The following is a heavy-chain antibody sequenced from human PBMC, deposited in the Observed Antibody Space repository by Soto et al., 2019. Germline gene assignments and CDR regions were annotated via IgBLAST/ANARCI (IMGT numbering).Heavy chain of an antibody. CDR3: ARTDYGDFYYFDY. Sequence: QVQLQESGPGLVKPSETLSLTCTVSGGSISSYYWSWIRQPPGKGLEWIGYIYYSGSTNYNPSLTSRVTISVDTSKNQFSLKLSSVTAADTAVYYCARTDYGDFYYFDYWGQGTLVTVSS. J-gene: IGHJ4*02. D-gene: IGHD4-17*01. V-gene: IGHV4-59*01. CDR1: GGSISSYY. CDR2: IYYSGST.